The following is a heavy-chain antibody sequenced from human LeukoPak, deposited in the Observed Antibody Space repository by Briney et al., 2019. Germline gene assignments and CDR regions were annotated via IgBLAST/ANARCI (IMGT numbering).Heavy chain of an antibody. Sequence: GASVKVSCKASGYTFTSYGISWVRQAPGQGLEWMGWISTYNGNTNYAQNLQGRVTMTTDTSASTAYMELSSLRSEDTAVYYCARKLPGYCSSTSCSHNHDAFDIWGQGTMVTVSS. CDR3: ARKLPGYCSSTSCSHNHDAFDI. J-gene: IGHJ3*02. CDR1: GYTFTSYG. V-gene: IGHV1-18*01. D-gene: IGHD2-2*01. CDR2: ISTYNGNT.